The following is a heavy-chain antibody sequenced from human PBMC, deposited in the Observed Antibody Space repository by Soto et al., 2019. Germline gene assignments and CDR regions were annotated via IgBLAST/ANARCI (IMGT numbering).Heavy chain of an antibody. CDR3: ARDDELWFGEFSYWFDP. J-gene: IGHJ5*02. CDR2: ISAYNGNT. Sequence: GASVKVSCKASGYTFTSYGIIWVRQAPGQGLEWMGWISAYNGNTNYAQKLQGRVTMTTDTSTSTAYMELRSLRSDDTAVYYCARDDELWFGEFSYWFDPWGQGALVTVSS. D-gene: IGHD3-10*01. CDR1: GYTFTSYG. V-gene: IGHV1-18*01.